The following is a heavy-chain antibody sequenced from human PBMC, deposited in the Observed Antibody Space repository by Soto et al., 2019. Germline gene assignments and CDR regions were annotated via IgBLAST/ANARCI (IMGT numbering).Heavy chain of an antibody. Sequence: ASVKVSCKASGYTFTSYDINWVRQATGQGLEWMGWMNPNSGNTGYARKFQGRVTMTRNTSITTAYMELSSLRSEDTAVYYCAREMTTRGMEGWGKGTTVTVAS. D-gene: IGHD1-1*01. J-gene: IGHJ6*01. CDR3: AREMTTRGMEG. CDR1: GYTFTSYD. CDR2: MNPNSGNT. V-gene: IGHV1-8*01.